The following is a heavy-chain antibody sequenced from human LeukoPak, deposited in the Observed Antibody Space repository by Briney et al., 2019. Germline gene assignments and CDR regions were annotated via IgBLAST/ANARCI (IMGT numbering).Heavy chain of an antibody. CDR2: INHSGST. Sequence: SETLSLTCAVYGGSFSGYYWSWIRQPPGKGLEWIGEINHSGSTNYNPSLKSRVTISVDTSKNQFSLKLSSVTAADTAVYYCAREYGSILYYFDYRGQGTLVTVSS. D-gene: IGHD1-26*01. J-gene: IGHJ4*02. V-gene: IGHV4-34*01. CDR1: GGSFSGYY. CDR3: AREYGSILYYFDY.